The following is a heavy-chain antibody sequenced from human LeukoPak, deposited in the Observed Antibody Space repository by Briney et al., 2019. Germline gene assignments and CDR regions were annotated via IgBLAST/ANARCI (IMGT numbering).Heavy chain of an antibody. V-gene: IGHV3-74*01. D-gene: IGHD1-26*01. J-gene: IGHJ4*02. CDR2: INGDGRSL. Sequence: GGSLRLSCEASGFTFSSHWMHWVRQAPGKGLVWVANINGDGRSLGYADSVKGRFTISRDNAKNTLYLHMNSLRAEDTAVYYCARDEVGAPPIDYWGQGTLVTVSS. CDR3: ARDEVGAPPIDY. CDR1: GFTFSSHW.